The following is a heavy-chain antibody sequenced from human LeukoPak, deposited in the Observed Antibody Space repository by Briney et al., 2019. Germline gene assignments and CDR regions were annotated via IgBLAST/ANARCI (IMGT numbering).Heavy chain of an antibody. D-gene: IGHD3-22*01. CDR3: ARAQYYYDSNGYGGLALDI. CDR2: INHSGST. J-gene: IGHJ3*02. Sequence: SETLSLTCAVYGGSFSGYYWSWIRQPPGKGLEWIGEINHSGSTNYNPSLKSRVTISVDTSKNQFSLQLNSVTPEDTAVYYCARAQYYYDSNGYGGLALDIWGQGTMVTVSS. V-gene: IGHV4-34*01. CDR1: GGSFSGYY.